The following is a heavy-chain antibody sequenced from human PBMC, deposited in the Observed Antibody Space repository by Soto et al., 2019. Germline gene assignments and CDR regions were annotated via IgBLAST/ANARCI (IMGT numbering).Heavy chain of an antibody. CDR1: GGSFSGYY. CDR3: AGGDVVGYYFDY. D-gene: IGHD5-12*01. CDR2: INHSGST. Sequence: QVQLQQWGAGLLKPSETLSLTCAVYGGSFSGYYWSWIRQPPGKGLEWIGEINHSGSTNYNPALTSRVTISVDTSKNQFSLKLSSVTAADTAVYYGAGGDVVGYYFDYWGQGTRVPVSS. J-gene: IGHJ4*02. V-gene: IGHV4-34*01.